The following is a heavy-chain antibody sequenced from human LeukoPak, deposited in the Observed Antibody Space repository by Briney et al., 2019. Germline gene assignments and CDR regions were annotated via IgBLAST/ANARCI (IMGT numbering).Heavy chain of an antibody. CDR2: ISGSGGGT. CDR3: AKVISGYSYQPFDY. Sequence: GGSLRLSCAASGFTFSSYGMSWVRQAPGKGPEWVTGISGSGGGTFYADSVKGRFTISRDNSKNTLYLQMNSLRAEDTAVYYCAKVISGYSYQPFDYWGQGTLVTVSS. J-gene: IGHJ4*02. CDR1: GFTFSSYG. D-gene: IGHD3-22*01. V-gene: IGHV3-23*01.